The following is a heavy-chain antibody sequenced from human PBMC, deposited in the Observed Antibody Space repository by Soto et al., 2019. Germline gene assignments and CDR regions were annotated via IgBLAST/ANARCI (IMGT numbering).Heavy chain of an antibody. CDR3: ATGGIYYEA. J-gene: IGHJ5*02. CDR1: GFAFRHID. V-gene: IGHV3-11*01. Sequence: QVHLVESGGGLVKPGGSLRLSCTVSGFAFRHIDLTWIRQAPGKGLEWLSYISTSGSPAYYADSVKGRFTISTDNAKKSLYLQMDSLRAEDTGVYYCATGGIYYEAWGQGTLVTVSS. CDR2: ISTSGSPA. D-gene: IGHD1-26*01.